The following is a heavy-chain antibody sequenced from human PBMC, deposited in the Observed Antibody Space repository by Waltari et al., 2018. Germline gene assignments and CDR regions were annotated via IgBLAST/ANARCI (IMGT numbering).Heavy chain of an antibody. CDR3: ARGVAARPPFDY. CDR2: IYYSGST. J-gene: IGHJ4*02. CDR1: GGSISSYY. D-gene: IGHD6-6*01. V-gene: IGHV4-59*01. Sequence: QVQLQESGPGLVKPSETLSLTCTVSGGSISSYYWSWIRQPPGKGLEWIGYIYYSGSTNYNPSLKSRVTISVDTSKNQFSLKLSSVTAADTAVYYCARGVAARPPFDYWGQGTLVTVSS.